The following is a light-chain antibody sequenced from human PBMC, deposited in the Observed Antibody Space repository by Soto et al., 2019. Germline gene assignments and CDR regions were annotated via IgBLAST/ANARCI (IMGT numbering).Light chain of an antibody. CDR1: SSDIGGYNY. V-gene: IGLV2-14*03. Sequence: QLVLTQPASVSGSPGQSITISCTGTSSDIGGYNYVSWYQQHPGKAPKLMIYDVTYRPSGVSNRFSASKSGNTASLTISGLQAEDEADYYCASYASSNTVLFGGGTQLTVL. CDR2: DVT. CDR3: ASYASSNTVL. J-gene: IGLJ2*01.